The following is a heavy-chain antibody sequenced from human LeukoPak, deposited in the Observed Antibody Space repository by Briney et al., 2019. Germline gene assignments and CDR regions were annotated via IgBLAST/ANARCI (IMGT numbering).Heavy chain of an antibody. CDR3: AKFVITMVRGAVGY. V-gene: IGHV3-23*01. J-gene: IGHJ4*02. CDR2: ISGSGGST. Sequence: GGSLRLSCAASGFTFSSYTMSWVRQAPGKGLEWVSAISGSGGSTYYADSVKGRFTISRDNSKNTLYLQMNSLRAEDTAVYYCAKFVITMVRGAVGYWGQGTLVTVSS. CDR1: GFTFSSYT. D-gene: IGHD3-10*01.